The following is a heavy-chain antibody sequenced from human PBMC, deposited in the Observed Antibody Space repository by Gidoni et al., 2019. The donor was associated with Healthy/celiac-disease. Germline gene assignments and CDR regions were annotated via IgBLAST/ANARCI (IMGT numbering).Heavy chain of an antibody. V-gene: IGHV4-34*01. J-gene: IGHJ4*02. CDR3: ARESPMATVTNY. CDR2: INHSGST. Sequence: PGKGLEWIGEINHSGSTNYNPSLKSRVTISVDTSKNQFSLKLSSVTAADTAVYYCARESPMATVTNYWGQGTLVTVSS. D-gene: IGHD4-17*01.